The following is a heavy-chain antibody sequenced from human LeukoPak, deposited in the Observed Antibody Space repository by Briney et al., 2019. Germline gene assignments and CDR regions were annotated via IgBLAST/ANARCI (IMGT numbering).Heavy chain of an antibody. Sequence: GGSLRLSCAASGFTFSSYSMNWVRQAPGKGLEWVSSISSSSSYIYYADSVKGRFTISRDNSKSTLYLQMISLTVEDTAKYYCAKATGNLGNWGQGTLVTVSS. CDR1: GFTFSSYS. V-gene: IGHV3-21*04. CDR3: AKATGNLGN. D-gene: IGHD1-1*01. CDR2: ISSSSSYI. J-gene: IGHJ4*02.